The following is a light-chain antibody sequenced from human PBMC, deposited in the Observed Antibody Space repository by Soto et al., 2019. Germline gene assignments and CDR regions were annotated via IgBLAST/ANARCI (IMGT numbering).Light chain of an antibody. Sequence: QAVVTQPPSASGTPGQKVTITCTGSSSNIGSNYVYWYQHLPGTAPKPLIFSDNERPSGVPERFSGSKSGTSASLAISGLRSEDEADYYCSTWDASLSGYVFGTGTKLTVL. J-gene: IGLJ1*01. CDR1: SSNIGSNY. V-gene: IGLV1-47*02. CDR3: STWDASLSGYV. CDR2: SDN.